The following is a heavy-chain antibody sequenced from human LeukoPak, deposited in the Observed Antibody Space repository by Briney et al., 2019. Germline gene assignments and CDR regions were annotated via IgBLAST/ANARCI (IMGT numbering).Heavy chain of an antibody. CDR3: ARGGTPGGDFDY. V-gene: IGHV4-30-2*01. CDR2: MYHSGST. Sequence: SETLSLTCGVSGGSLSSGGYSWSWLRQPPGTGLEWIGYMYHSGSTYYNPSLKSRVTISVDRSKNQFSLKLSSVTAADTAVYYCARGGTPGGDFDYWGQGTLVTVSS. J-gene: IGHJ4*02. CDR1: GGSLSSGGYS. D-gene: IGHD1-26*01.